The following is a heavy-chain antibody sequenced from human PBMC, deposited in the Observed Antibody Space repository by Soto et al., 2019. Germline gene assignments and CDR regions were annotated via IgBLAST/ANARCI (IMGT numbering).Heavy chain of an antibody. CDR2: IYYSGST. Sequence: SETLSLTCTVSGGSIRSGGYYWSWIRQHPGKGLEWIGYIYYSGSTYYNPSLKSRVTISVDTSKNQFSLKLSSVTAADTAVYYCARGGGLMHLFDYWGQGTLVTV. D-gene: IGHD3-16*01. CDR3: ARGGGLMHLFDY. J-gene: IGHJ4*02. V-gene: IGHV4-31*03. CDR1: GGSIRSGGYY.